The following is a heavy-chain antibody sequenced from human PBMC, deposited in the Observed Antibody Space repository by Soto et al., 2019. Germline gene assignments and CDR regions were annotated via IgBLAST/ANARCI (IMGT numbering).Heavy chain of an antibody. CDR1: GGTISSSSYY. D-gene: IGHD3-22*01. V-gene: IGHV4-39*01. CDR2: IYYSGST. J-gene: IGHJ4*02. Sequence: PSETLSLTCTVSGGTISSSSYYLGWIRQPPGKGLEWIGSIYYSGSTYYNPSLKSRVTISVDTSKNHFSLKLSSVTAADTAVYYCARQFYDSSDYSIAYWGQGTLVTVSS. CDR3: ARQFYDSSDYSIAY.